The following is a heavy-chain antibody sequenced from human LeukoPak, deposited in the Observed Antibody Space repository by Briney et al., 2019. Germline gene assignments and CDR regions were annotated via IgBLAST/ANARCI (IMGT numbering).Heavy chain of an antibody. Sequence: GGSLRLSCAAAASGFTFSSYWMHWVRQAPGKGLVWVSHINTDGSYTRYADSVKGRFTIARDNAKSTLYLQMNSLRAEDTAVYYCARGGLLSRYWGQGTLVTVSS. CDR2: INTDGSYT. D-gene: IGHD1-26*01. CDR3: ARGGLLSRY. V-gene: IGHV3-74*01. J-gene: IGHJ4*02. CDR1: GFTFSSYW.